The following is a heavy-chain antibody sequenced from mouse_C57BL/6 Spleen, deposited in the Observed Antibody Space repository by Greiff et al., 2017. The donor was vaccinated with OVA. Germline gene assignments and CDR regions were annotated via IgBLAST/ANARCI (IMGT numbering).Heavy chain of an antibody. J-gene: IGHJ1*03. Sequence: VQLKESGPELVKPGASVKISCKASGYSFTDYNMNWVKQSNGKSLEWIGVINPNYGTTSYNQKFKGKATLTVDQSSSTAYRQLNSLTSEDSAVYYCASQRPSYWYFDVWGTGTTVTVSS. CDR1: GYSFTDYN. CDR2: INPNYGTT. CDR3: ASQRPSYWYFDV. V-gene: IGHV1-39*01.